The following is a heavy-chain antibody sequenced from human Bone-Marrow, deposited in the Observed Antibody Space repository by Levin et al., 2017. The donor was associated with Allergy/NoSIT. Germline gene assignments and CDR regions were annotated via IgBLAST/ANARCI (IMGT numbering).Heavy chain of an antibody. J-gene: IGHJ4*02. Sequence: PGGSLRLSCAASGFTFSSYGMHWVRQAPGKGLEWVAVISYDGSNKYYADSVKGRFTISRDNSKNTLYLQMNSLRAEDTAVYYCAKDPGAAVPGELSDYWGQGTLVTVSS. CDR1: GFTFSSYG. CDR2: ISYDGSNK. CDR3: AKDPGAAVPGELSDY. V-gene: IGHV3-30*18. D-gene: IGHD6-13*01.